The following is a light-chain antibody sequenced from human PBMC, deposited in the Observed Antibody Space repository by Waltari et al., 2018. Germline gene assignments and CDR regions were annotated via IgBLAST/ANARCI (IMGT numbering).Light chain of an antibody. CDR2: VAS. CDR3: QYYGGSYS. V-gene: IGKV3-20*01. CDR1: QSVSSTY. Sequence: SCRASQSVSSTYVAWYQQKPGQAPRLLIYVASRRATGVPDRFSGRGSGPDFTLSISRLEPEDLAVYYCQYYGGSYSFGQGTKLEIK. J-gene: IGKJ2*01.